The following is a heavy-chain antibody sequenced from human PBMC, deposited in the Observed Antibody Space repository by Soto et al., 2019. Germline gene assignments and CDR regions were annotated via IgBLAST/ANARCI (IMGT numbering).Heavy chain of an antibody. Sequence: HEHLVQSGAEVKRPGASLKVSCKASGYSFTGYYIHWVRQAPRQGLEWMGWINPDSGATNYAQNFQGRVTLTSDTSISTAPMDLTSLTSDDTAVYYCARGDYGTGGYPFPYFDYWGQGTLVIVSS. CDR3: ARGDYGTGGYPFPYFDY. D-gene: IGHD2-8*02. J-gene: IGHJ4*02. CDR2: INPDSGAT. CDR1: GYSFTGYY. V-gene: IGHV1-2*02.